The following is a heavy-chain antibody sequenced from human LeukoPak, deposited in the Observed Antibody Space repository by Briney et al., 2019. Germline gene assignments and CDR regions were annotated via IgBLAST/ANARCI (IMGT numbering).Heavy chain of an antibody. D-gene: IGHD2-2*01. CDR3: AKAPYQLLSLAGKYFQH. J-gene: IGHJ1*01. Sequence: PGGSLRLSCAASGFTFTNYGMHWVRQAPGKGLEWVAVVWFDGTNKYYADSVKGRFTISRDNSKNTVYLQMNSLRAEDTAVYYCAKAPYQLLSLAGKYFQHWGQGTLVTVSS. CDR2: VWFDGTNK. CDR1: GFTFTNYG. V-gene: IGHV3-33*06.